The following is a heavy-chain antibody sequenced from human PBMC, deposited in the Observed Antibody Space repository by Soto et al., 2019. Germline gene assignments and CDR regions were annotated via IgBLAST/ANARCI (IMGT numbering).Heavy chain of an antibody. CDR3: ARIGGLSNWFDP. CDR2: IYPGDSDT. V-gene: IGHV5-51*03. Sequence: EVQLVQSGAEVKKPGESLKISCKGSGYTFTSYWIAWVRQMPGKGLEWMGLIYPGDSDTRYSPSFEGQVTISADKSITTAYLQWGSLKASDTAIYYCARIGGLSNWFDPWGQGTLVTVSS. CDR1: GYTFTSYW. J-gene: IGHJ5*02. D-gene: IGHD3-10*01.